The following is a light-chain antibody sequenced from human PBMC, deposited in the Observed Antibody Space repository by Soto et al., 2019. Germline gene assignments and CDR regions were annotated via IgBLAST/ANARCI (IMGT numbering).Light chain of an antibody. CDR2: DAS. CDR3: QQRSNWSLT. V-gene: IGKV3-11*01. CDR1: QSVSSY. Sequence: EIVLTQSPATLSLSPGERATLSCRASQSVSSYLAWYPQKPGQAPRLLIYDASNRATGIPARFSGSGSGTDFTLTISSLEPEDLAVYYCQQRSNWSLTFGGGTKVEIK. J-gene: IGKJ4*01.